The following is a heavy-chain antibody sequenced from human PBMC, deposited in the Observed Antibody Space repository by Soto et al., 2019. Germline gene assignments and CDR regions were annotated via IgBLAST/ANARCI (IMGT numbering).Heavy chain of an antibody. J-gene: IGHJ4*02. CDR1: GFTFSRYA. V-gene: IGHV3-30-3*01. CDR3: ARSTDDDY. Sequence: QVQLVESGGGVDQPGRSLRLSCAASGFTFSRYAMHWVRQAPGKGLEWVTVISSDGSTKYYADSVKGRFTISRDNSKNTLYLQMDSLRIEDTAIYYCARSTDDDYWGQGTLVTVSS. CDR2: ISSDGSTK.